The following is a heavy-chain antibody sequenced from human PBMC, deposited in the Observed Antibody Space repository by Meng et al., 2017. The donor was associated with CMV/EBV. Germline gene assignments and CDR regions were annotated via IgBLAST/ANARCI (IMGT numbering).Heavy chain of an antibody. Sequence: GESLKISCAASGFTFDDYGMSWVRQVPGKGLEWVSGINWNGGSTGYADSMRGRFTISRDNAKNSLSLQMNSLRAEDTALNYCTRNPRSSSSWYSFFDYWGQGTLVTVYS. CDR2: INWNGGST. CDR1: GFTFDDYG. V-gene: IGHV3-20*04. D-gene: IGHD6-13*01. CDR3: TRNPRSSSSWYSFFDY. J-gene: IGHJ4*02.